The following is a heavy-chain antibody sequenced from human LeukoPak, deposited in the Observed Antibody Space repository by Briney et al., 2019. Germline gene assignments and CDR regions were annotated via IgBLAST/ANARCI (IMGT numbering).Heavy chain of an antibody. CDR3: ARALGYCSSASCYYFDN. J-gene: IGHJ4*02. V-gene: IGHV3-9*01. D-gene: IGHD2-2*01. CDR1: GFTFDDYA. CDR2: ISWNSGSI. Sequence: TGGSLRLSCAASGFTFDDYAMHWVRQAPGKGLEWVSGISWNSGSIGYADSVKGRFTISRDNAKNSLYLQMNSLRAEDTAVYYCARALGYCSSASCYYFDNWGQGTLVTVSS.